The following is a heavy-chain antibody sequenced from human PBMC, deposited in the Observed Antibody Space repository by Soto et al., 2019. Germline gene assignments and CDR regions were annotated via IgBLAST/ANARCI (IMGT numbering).Heavy chain of an antibody. D-gene: IGHD2-15*01. CDR1: GFTFSNYA. CDR2: ISDSAGST. V-gene: IGHV3-23*01. CDR3: AKERCRGGNCYQGWFDP. J-gene: IGHJ5*02. Sequence: EVQLLESGGGLVQPGGSLRLSCAASGFTFSNYAMTWVRQAPGKGLDWVTSISDSAGSTEYADSVKGRFTVSRDNSKNILYLQMNSLRADDTAVYYCAKERCRGGNCYQGWFDPWGQGTLVIVSS.